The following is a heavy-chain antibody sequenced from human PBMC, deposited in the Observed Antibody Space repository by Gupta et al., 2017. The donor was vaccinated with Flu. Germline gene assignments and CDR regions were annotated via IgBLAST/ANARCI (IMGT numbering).Heavy chain of an antibody. V-gene: IGHV3-9*01. CDR2: ISWNSGSI. CDR3: AKASYDSSGPFDY. Sequence: VRQAPGKGREWGAGISWNSGSIDYADSVKGRFTISRDNAKNSLYLQMNSLRAEDTALYYCAKASYDSSGPFDYWGQGTLVTVSS. J-gene: IGHJ4*02. D-gene: IGHD3-22*01.